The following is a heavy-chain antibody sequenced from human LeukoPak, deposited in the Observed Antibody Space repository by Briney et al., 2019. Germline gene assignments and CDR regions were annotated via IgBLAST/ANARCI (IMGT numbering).Heavy chain of an antibody. Sequence: ASVKVSCKASGYTFTNYYILWVRQAPGQGLGWMGFINPSGGSTSYEQKFQGRVTMTRDMSTSTVYMELSSLRSEDTAVYYCARNYDSGFDYWGQGTLVTVSS. CDR3: ARNYDSGFDY. V-gene: IGHV1-46*01. CDR2: INPSGGST. J-gene: IGHJ4*02. CDR1: GYTFTNYY. D-gene: IGHD3-22*01.